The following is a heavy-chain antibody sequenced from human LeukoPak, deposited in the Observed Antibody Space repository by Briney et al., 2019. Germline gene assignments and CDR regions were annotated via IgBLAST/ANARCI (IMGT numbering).Heavy chain of an antibody. CDR1: GFTFSSYW. J-gene: IGHJ4*02. D-gene: IGHD2-2*02. V-gene: IGHV3-7*03. CDR2: IKRDGSDK. Sequence: GGSLRLSCAASGFTFSSYWMSWVRQAPGKGLEWVANIKRDGSDKYYVDSVKGRFTISRDNAKNSLYLQLNSLRAEDTALYYCVKGCSSTGCYTSEWWGQGTLVTVSS. CDR3: VKGCSSTGCYTSEW.